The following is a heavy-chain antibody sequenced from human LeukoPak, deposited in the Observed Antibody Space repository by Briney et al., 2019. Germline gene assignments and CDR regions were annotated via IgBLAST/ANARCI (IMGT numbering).Heavy chain of an antibody. CDR3: AKDKVRGVIPYYFDY. D-gene: IGHD3-10*01. CDR1: GFTFSSYA. CDR2: ISGSGGST. J-gene: IGHJ4*02. V-gene: IGHV3-23*01. Sequence: PGGSLRLSWAASGFTFSSYAMSWVRQAPGKGLEWVSAISGSGGSTYYADSVKGRFTISRDNSKNTLYLQMNSLRAEDTAVYYCAKDKVRGVIPYYFDYWGQGTLVTVSS.